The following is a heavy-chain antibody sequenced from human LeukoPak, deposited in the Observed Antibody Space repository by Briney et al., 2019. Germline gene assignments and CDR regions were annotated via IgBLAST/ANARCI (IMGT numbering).Heavy chain of an antibody. CDR3: AKDHRSMIVVVVDFDC. J-gene: IGHJ4*02. D-gene: IGHD3-22*01. Sequence: GGSLRLSCAASGFTFSSFAMSWVRQAPGKGLEWVSAISGSGGSTYYADSVKGRSTISRDNSKNTLYLQMNSLRAEDTAVYYCAKDHRSMIVVVVDFDCWGQGTLVTVSS. V-gene: IGHV3-23*01. CDR2: ISGSGGST. CDR1: GFTFSSFA.